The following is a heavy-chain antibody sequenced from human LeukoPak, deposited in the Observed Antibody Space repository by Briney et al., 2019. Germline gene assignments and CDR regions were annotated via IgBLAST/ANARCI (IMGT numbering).Heavy chain of an antibody. CDR1: AYMLTELS. D-gene: IGHD2-21*02. CDR2: FDPTNGET. V-gene: IGHV1-24*01. CDR3: ARDRGSKRVAYCGGDCYIGYFDL. Sequence: ASVKVSCKVSAYMLTELSIHWVRQAPGKGLEWMGSFDPTNGETLYAQKFQGRVTMTRDTSTSTVYMELSSLRSEDTAVYYCARDRGSKRVAYCGGDCYIGYFDLWGRGTLVTVSS. J-gene: IGHJ2*01.